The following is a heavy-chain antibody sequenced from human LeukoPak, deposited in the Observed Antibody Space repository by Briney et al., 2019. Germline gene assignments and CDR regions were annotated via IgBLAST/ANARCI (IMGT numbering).Heavy chain of an antibody. Sequence: GSLRLSCAASGFTFSSYSMNWVRQAPGKGLEWVSSISSSSSYIYYADSVKGRFTISRDNAKNSLYLQMNSLRAEDTAVYYCARGDPATADSEFDYWGQGTLVTVSS. V-gene: IGHV3-21*01. CDR2: ISSSSSYI. D-gene: IGHD2-2*01. CDR1: GFTFSSYS. CDR3: ARGDPATADSEFDY. J-gene: IGHJ4*02.